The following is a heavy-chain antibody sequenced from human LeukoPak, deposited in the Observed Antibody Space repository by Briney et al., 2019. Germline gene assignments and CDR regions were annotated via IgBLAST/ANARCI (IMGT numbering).Heavy chain of an antibody. CDR3: AKDFAAAGDWYFDL. J-gene: IGHJ2*01. D-gene: IGHD6-13*01. CDR1: GFTFDDYA. V-gene: IGHV3-9*01. Sequence: PGGSLRLSCAASGFTFDDYAMHWVRQAPGKGLEWISGISWNSGSIGYADSVKGRFTISRDNAKNSLYLQMNSLRAEDTALYYCAKDFAAAGDWYFDLWGRGTLVTVSS. CDR2: ISWNSGSI.